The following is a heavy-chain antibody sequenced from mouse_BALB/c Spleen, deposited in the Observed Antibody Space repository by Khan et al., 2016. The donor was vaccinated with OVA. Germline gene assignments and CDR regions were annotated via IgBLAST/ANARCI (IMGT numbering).Heavy chain of an antibody. CDR2: IYPGDGRT. CDR1: GYTFIRNY. CDR3: AISDYGSDWYFDV. D-gene: IGHD2-4*01. Sequence: QMQLEESGPEVVKPGASVKMSCKASGYTFIRNYVHWVKQRPGQGLDWIGWIYPGDGRTKYNEKFKGKTTLTADNSSTIAYMLLSSLTSEDSAIYFGAISDYGSDWYFDVWGAGTTVTVSS. V-gene: IGHV1S56*01. J-gene: IGHJ1*01.